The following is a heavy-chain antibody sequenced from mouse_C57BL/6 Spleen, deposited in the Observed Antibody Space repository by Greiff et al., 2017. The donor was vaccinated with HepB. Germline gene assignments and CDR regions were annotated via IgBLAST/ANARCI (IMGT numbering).Heavy chain of an antibody. CDR3: TRVLSYYFDY. D-gene: IGHD1-1*02. V-gene: IGHV6-6*01. J-gene: IGHJ2*01. Sequence: EVQRVESGGGLVQPGGSMKLSCAASGFTFSDAWMDWVRQSPEKGLEWVAEIRNKANNHATYYAESVKGRFTISRDDSKSSVYLQMNSLRAEDTGIYYCTRVLSYYFDYWGQGTTLTVSS. CDR1: GFTFSDAW. CDR2: IRNKANNHAT.